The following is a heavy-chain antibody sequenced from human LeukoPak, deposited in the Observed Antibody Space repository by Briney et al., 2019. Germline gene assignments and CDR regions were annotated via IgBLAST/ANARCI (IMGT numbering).Heavy chain of an antibody. D-gene: IGHD2-8*01. V-gene: IGHV3-30*02. J-gene: IGHJ6*03. Sequence: GGSLRLSCAASAFTFSSYGMHWVRQAPGKGLEWVAYIQYDRTNEQYAHSVKGRFRISRDNSNNILYLQMNSLRTEDTAVYYCAKDRCSNGIGCYYYYMEVWGRGTTVTISS. CDR2: IQYDRTNE. CDR3: AKDRCSNGIGCYYYYMEV. CDR1: AFTFSSYG.